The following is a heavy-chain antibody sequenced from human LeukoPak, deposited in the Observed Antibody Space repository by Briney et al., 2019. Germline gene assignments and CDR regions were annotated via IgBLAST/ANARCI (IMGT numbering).Heavy chain of an antibody. Sequence: ASVKVSCKASGYTFTGYYMHWVRQGPGKGLEWMGGFDSDSSETIYAQNFQGRVTLTEDTDTDTAYMELKSLRSEDTATYYCATSRNLFGELFNGVDVWGQGTAVTVSS. J-gene: IGHJ6*02. CDR3: ATSRNLFGELFNGVDV. D-gene: IGHD3-10*01. V-gene: IGHV1-24*01. CDR2: FDSDSSET. CDR1: GYTFTGYY.